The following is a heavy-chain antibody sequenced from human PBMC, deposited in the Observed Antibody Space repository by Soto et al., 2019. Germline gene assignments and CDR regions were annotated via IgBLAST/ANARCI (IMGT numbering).Heavy chain of an antibody. CDR2: TSAYNGNR. J-gene: IGHJ5*02. D-gene: IGHD2-15*01. Sequence: QVQLVQSGAEVKKPGASVKVSCKGSGYTFSSYGITWVRQVPGQGLEWMGWTSAYNGNRNYAQNLQGRVIMTTDTXXSXALXELRGLRSDDTAVYFCARSPSGGGGSCNRDNWFDPWGQGTLVTVSS. V-gene: IGHV1-18*01. CDR3: ARSPSGGGGSCNRDNWFDP. CDR1: GYTFSSYG.